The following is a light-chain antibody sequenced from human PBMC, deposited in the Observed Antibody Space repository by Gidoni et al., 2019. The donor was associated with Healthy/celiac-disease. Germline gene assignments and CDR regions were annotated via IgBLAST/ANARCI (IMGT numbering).Light chain of an antibody. J-gene: IGKJ2*01. CDR2: DAS. Sequence: EIVLTQSPATLSLSPGERAPLSCRASQSVSSYLAWYQQKPGQAPRLLIYDASNRATGIPARFSGSGSGTDFPLTISSLEPEDFSVYYCQQRSNWPSYTFGQGTKLEIK. V-gene: IGKV3-11*01. CDR3: QQRSNWPSYT. CDR1: QSVSSY.